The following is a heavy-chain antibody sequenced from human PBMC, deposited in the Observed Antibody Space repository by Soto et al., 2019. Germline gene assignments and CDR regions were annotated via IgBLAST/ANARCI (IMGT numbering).Heavy chain of an antibody. CDR1: GFTFSSYW. CDR2: INSDGSST. D-gene: IGHD2-15*01. Sequence: EVQLVEFGGGLVQPGGSLRLSCAASGFTFSSYWMHWVRQAPGKGLVWVSRINSDGSSTGYADSVMGRFTISRDNAKNTLYLQMNSLRAEDTAVYYCARDQGYCSGGSCYVAGYWGQGTLVTVSS. J-gene: IGHJ4*02. CDR3: ARDQGYCSGGSCYVAGY. V-gene: IGHV3-74*01.